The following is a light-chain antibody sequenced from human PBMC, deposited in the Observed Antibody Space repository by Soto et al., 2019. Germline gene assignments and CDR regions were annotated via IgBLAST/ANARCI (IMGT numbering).Light chain of an antibody. J-gene: IGKJ4*01. Sequence: EIVLTQSPGTLSLSPRERATLSCRASQSVSSSYLASYQQKPGQAPRLLIYGASSRPTGIPDRFSGRGSGTDFTLSISRLEPEAFAVYYCQQYGSSPLTFGGGNKVEIK. CDR1: QSVSSSY. CDR2: GAS. CDR3: QQYGSSPLT. V-gene: IGKV3-20*01.